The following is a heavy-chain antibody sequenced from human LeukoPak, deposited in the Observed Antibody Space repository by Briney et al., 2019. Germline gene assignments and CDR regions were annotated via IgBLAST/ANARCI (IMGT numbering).Heavy chain of an antibody. Sequence: GESLKISCKASGYILSNYWLGWVRQLPGKGLEWKGNINPGDSNTRYSPSFEGQVTISADKSIGTAYLQWSSLKASDTAIYYCARHEKWSTGDYWGQGTLVTVSS. CDR3: ARHEKWSTGDY. V-gene: IGHV5-51*01. D-gene: IGHD2-15*01. CDR2: INPGDSNT. CDR1: GYILSNYW. J-gene: IGHJ4*02.